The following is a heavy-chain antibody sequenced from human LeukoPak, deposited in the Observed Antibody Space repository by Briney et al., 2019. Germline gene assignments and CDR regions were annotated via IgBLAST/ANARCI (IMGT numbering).Heavy chain of an antibody. CDR1: GITFRDYV. J-gene: IGHJ4*02. CDR3: ARDADGYED. Sequence: GGSLRLSCTTSGITFRDYVMSWFRQAPGKGLEWVANIKEDGSEDYYADSVKGRFAISKDNAKNSLYLQMNNLRAEDTAMYYCARDADGYEDWGQGTLVIVSS. D-gene: IGHD5-24*01. CDR2: IKEDGSED. V-gene: IGHV3-7*01.